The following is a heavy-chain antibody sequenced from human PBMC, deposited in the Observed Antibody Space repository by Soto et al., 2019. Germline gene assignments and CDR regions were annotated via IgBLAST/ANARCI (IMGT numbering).Heavy chain of an antibody. CDR1: GFTFSSYA. V-gene: IGHV3-23*01. Sequence: EVQLLESGGGLVQPGGSLRLSCAASGFTFSSYAMSWVRQAPGKGLEWVSAISGSGGSTYYADSVKGRFTISRDNSKNTLYLQMNSLRAEDTAVYYCAKSSLYYYDSSGYSIGYFDYWGLGTLVTVSS. D-gene: IGHD3-22*01. J-gene: IGHJ4*02. CDR2: ISGSGGST. CDR3: AKSSLYYYDSSGYSIGYFDY.